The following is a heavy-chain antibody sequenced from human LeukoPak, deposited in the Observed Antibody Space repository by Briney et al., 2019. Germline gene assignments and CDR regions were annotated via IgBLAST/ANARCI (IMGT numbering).Heavy chain of an antibody. J-gene: IGHJ6*02. Sequence: SETLSLTCTVSGGSISSYYWSWIRQPPGRGLEWIGYIYYSGSANYNPSPKSRVTISVDTSKNQFSLKLSSVTAADTAVYYCAGGYDFWSGYPANYYGMDVWGQGTTVTVSS. D-gene: IGHD3-3*01. V-gene: IGHV4-59*12. CDR1: GGSISSYY. CDR3: AGGYDFWSGYPANYYGMDV. CDR2: IYYSGSA.